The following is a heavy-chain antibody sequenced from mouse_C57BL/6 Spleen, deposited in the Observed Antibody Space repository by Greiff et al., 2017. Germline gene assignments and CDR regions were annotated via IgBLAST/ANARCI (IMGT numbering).Heavy chain of an antibody. V-gene: IGHV3-6*01. D-gene: IGHD2-10*02. J-gene: IGHJ2*01. Sequence: ESGPGLVKPSQSLSLTCSVTGYSITSGYYWNWIRQFPGNKLEWMAYIRYDGSNNYNPSLKNRISIARDTSTNQFFLKLNSVTTEDTATYYCARGRYGNDEGFDYWGQGTTLTVSS. CDR3: ARGRYGNDEGFDY. CDR2: IRYDGSN. CDR1: GYSITSGYY.